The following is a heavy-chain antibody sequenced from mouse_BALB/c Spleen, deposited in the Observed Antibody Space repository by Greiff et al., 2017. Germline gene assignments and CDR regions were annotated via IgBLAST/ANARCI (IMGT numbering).Heavy chain of an antibody. CDR2: ISSGSSTI. CDR3: ATNDYDRVDYAMDY. Sequence: EVQRVESGGGLVQPGGSRKLSCAASGFTFSSFGMHWVRQAPEKGLEWVAYISSGSSTIYYADTVKGRFTISRDNPKNTLFLQMTSLRSEDTAMYYCATNDYDRVDYAMDYWGQGTSVTVSS. J-gene: IGHJ4*01. V-gene: IGHV5-17*02. CDR1: GFTFSSFG. D-gene: IGHD2-4*01.